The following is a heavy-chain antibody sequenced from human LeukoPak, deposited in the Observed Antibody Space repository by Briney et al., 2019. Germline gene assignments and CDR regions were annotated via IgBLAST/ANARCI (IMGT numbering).Heavy chain of an antibody. V-gene: IGHV1-2*02. CDR1: GYTFTGYY. CDR2: INPNSGGT. J-gene: IGHJ5*02. CDR3: ARENPLCGGDCYDLLSRFDP. D-gene: IGHD2-21*02. Sequence: ASVKVSCKASGYTFTGYYMHWVRQAPGQGLEWMGWINPNSGGTNYAQKFQGRVTMTRDTSISTAYMELSRLRSDDTAVYYCARENPLCGGDCYDLLSRFDPWGQGTLVTVSS.